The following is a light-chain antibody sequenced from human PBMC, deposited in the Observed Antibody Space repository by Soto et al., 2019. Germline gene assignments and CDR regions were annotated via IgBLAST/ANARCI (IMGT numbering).Light chain of an antibody. CDR2: GAS. CDR3: QQYKNQLT. V-gene: IGKV3-15*01. CDR1: QSVSSN. J-gene: IGKJ4*01. Sequence: EIVMTQSPATLSVSPGERATLSCRASQSVSSNLAWYQQKPGQAPRLLIYGASTRATGIPARFSGSGSGTEFTLTISSLQFYDFAVYYCQQYKNQLTFCGGPKLDIK.